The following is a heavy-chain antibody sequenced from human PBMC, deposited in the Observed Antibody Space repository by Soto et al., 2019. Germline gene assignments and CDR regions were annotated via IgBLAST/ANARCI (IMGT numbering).Heavy chain of an antibody. J-gene: IGHJ6*03. Sequence: SETLSLTCTVSGGSISSYYWSWIRQPPEKGLEWIGYIYYSGSTNYNPSLKSRVTITIDTSKNQFSLKLSSVTAADTAVYYCARSLPDSSGWYDYYYYYMDVWGKGTTVTVSS. V-gene: IGHV4-59*08. CDR3: ARSLPDSSGWYDYYYYYMDV. D-gene: IGHD6-19*01. CDR1: GGSISSYY. CDR2: IYYSGST.